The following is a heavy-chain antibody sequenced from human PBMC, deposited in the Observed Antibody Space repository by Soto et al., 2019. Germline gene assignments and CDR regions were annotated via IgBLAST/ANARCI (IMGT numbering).Heavy chain of an antibody. Sequence: GGSLRLSCAASGFTFSSYGMHWVRQAPGKGLEWVAVIWYDGSNKYYADSVKGRFTISRDNSKNTLYLQMNSLRAEDTAVYYCARDSLSHGGSTTDYWGQGTLVTVSS. CDR2: IWYDGSNK. CDR3: ARDSLSHGGSTTDY. CDR1: GFTFSSYG. J-gene: IGHJ4*02. V-gene: IGHV3-33*01. D-gene: IGHD5-18*01.